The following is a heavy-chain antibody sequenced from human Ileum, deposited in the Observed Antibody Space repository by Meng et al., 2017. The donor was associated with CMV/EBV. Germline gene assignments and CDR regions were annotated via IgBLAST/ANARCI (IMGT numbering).Heavy chain of an antibody. CDR1: GYSFSSFG. D-gene: IGHD2-2*01. J-gene: IGHJ4*02. CDR2: ISSYNGNT. CDR3: ARRNCDSTTCYIDY. V-gene: IGHV1-18*01. Sequence: ASGYSFSSFGISWVRQAPGQGLEWMGWISSYNGNTNYAQNFQGRVIMTRDTSTSTSYMALRSLRSDDTAVYYCARRNCDSTTCYIDYWGQGTLVTVSS.